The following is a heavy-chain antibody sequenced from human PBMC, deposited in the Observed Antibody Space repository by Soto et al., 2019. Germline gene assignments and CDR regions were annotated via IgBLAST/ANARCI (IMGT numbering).Heavy chain of an antibody. J-gene: IGHJ4*02. V-gene: IGHV3-30*18. D-gene: IGHD3-10*01. CDR2: ISLDGSNA. CDR3: AKVAAMSSRARVGN. Sequence: QVQLVESGGGVVQPGRSLRLSCAASGFTFGSYGMHWVRQAAGKGLEWVAVISLDGSNAYYTDSVKGRFTIARDNSRDTLYLQMNRLRGDDTAVYYCAKVAAMSSRARVGNWGQGTLVTVSS. CDR1: GFTFGSYG.